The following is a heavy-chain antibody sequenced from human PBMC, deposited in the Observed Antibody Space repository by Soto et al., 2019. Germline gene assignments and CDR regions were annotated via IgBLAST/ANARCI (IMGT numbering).Heavy chain of an antibody. Sequence: QVQLQESGPGLVKPSQTLSLTCTVSGGSISSGGYYWSWIRQHPGKGLEWIGYIYYSGSTYYNPSLKSRVTISGDKSKNQFPLEVSSVTAADTAGYYWAGVPPGPFLSYGMDVWGQGTTVTLSS. CDR2: IYYSGST. CDR3: AGVPPGPFLSYGMDV. D-gene: IGHD2-21*01. V-gene: IGHV4-31*03. CDR1: GGSISSGGYY. J-gene: IGHJ6*02.